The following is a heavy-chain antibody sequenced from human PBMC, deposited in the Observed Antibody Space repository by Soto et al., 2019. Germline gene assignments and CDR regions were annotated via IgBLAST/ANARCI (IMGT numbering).Heavy chain of an antibody. D-gene: IGHD5-12*01. CDR2: ISGSGGST. Sequence: EVQLLESGGGLVQPGGSLRLSCAASGFTFSSYAMSWVRQAPGKGLEWVSAISGSGGSTYYADSVKGRFTIPRDNSKNTLYLQMNSLRAEDTAVYYCAKDKGKELGGYDREGYFDYWGQGTLVTVSS. V-gene: IGHV3-23*01. J-gene: IGHJ4*02. CDR3: AKDKGKELGGYDREGYFDY. CDR1: GFTFSSYA.